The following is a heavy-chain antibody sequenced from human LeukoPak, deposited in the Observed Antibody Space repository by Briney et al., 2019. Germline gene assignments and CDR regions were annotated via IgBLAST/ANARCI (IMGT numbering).Heavy chain of an antibody. CDR2: INHSGST. CDR1: GGSISSSTYY. D-gene: IGHD3-22*01. CDR3: ARGHDSSGQPSRDPYYFDY. V-gene: IGHV4-39*07. J-gene: IGHJ4*02. Sequence: SETLSLTCTVSGGSISSSTYYWAWVRQPPGKGLEWIGEINHSGSTNYNPSLKSRVTISVDTSKNQFSLKLSSVTAADTAVYYCARGHDSSGQPSRDPYYFDYWGQGTLVTVSS.